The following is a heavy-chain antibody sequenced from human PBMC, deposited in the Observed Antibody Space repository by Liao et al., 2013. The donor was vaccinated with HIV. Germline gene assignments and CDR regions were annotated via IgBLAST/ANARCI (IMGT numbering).Heavy chain of an antibody. D-gene: IGHD1-26*01. V-gene: IGHV4-4*07. CDR1: GGSVSNYY. J-gene: IGHJ4*02. Sequence: QVQLQESGPGLVQPSETLSLTCSVSGGSVSNYYWNWIRQPAGKGLEWIGRIESDGGTNYSPSLKSRLSLSIDTSKNQFSLKLKSVTAADTAVYYCARVSGGLWEFLPDRLDSWGQGTLVTVSS. CDR2: IESDGGT. CDR3: ARVSGGLWEFLPDRLDS.